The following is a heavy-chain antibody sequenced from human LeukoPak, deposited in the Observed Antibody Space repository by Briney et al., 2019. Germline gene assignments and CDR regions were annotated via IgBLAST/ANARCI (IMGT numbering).Heavy chain of an antibody. CDR2: INHSGST. D-gene: IGHD3-3*01. Sequence: SETLSLTCAVYGGSFSGYYWSWIRQPPGKGLEWIGEINHSGSTNYNPSLKSRVTISVDTSKNQFSLKLSSVTAADTAVYYCARHITIFGVVIRGFDYWGQGTLVTVSS. J-gene: IGHJ4*02. CDR1: GGSFSGYY. V-gene: IGHV4-34*01. CDR3: ARHITIFGVVIRGFDY.